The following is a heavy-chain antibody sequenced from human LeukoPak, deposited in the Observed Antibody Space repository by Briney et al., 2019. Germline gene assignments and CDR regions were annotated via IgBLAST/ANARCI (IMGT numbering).Heavy chain of an antibody. J-gene: IGHJ6*03. Sequence: SETLSLTCTVSGGSISSYYWSWIRQPPGKGLEWIGYIYYSGSTNYNPSLKSRVTISVDTYKNQFSLKLSSVTAADTAVYYCARDLVVPAARAVSFSDHYMDVWGKGTTVTVSS. CDR2: IYYSGST. V-gene: IGHV4-59*01. CDR1: GGSISSYY. D-gene: IGHD2-2*01. CDR3: ARDLVVPAARAVSFSDHYMDV.